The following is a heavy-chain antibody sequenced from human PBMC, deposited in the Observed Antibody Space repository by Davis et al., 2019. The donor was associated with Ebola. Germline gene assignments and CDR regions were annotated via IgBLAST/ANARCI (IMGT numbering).Heavy chain of an antibody. CDR1: GLTFSSYG. D-gene: IGHD6-6*01. CDR3: ARDLGSSWERLGYFDL. CDR2: VWYDGSIK. Sequence: PGGSLRLSCVASGLTFSSYGMHWVRQAPGKGLEWVALVWYDGSIKYYADSVKGRFTISRDNSKDTLYLQMNSLRVEDTAVYYCARDLGSSWERLGYFDLWGRGTQVTVSS. J-gene: IGHJ2*01. V-gene: IGHV3-33*01.